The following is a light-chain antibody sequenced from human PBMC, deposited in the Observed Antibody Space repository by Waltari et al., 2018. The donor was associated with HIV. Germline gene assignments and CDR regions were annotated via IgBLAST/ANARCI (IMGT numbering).Light chain of an antibody. J-gene: IGLJ2*01. CDR3: QVWDSGTV. Sequence: SYELTQSLSITLALGQTANITCGGHDIGNKNVHWYQQRPGQAPVLVIYRDDNRPSGIPERFSGSNSGNTATLTIRRVEVGDEGDYYCQVWDSGTVFGGGTKLTV. CDR2: RDD. CDR1: DIGNKN. V-gene: IGLV3-9*01.